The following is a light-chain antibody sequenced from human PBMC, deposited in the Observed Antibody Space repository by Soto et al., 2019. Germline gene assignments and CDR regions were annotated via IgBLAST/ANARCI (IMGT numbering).Light chain of an antibody. Sequence: VLTQSPGTLSLSPGERATLSCRASQSVSSSYLAWYQQKPGQAPRLLIYGASSRATGIPDRFSGSGSGTDFTLTISRLEPEDFAVYYCQQYGSSPGTFGQGTKVDIK. CDR3: QQYGSSPGT. CDR1: QSVSSSY. CDR2: GAS. V-gene: IGKV3-20*01. J-gene: IGKJ1*01.